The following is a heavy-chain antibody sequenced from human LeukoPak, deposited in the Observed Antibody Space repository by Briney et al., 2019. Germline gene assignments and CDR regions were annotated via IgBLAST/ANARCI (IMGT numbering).Heavy chain of an antibody. CDR2: ISSSSSYI. V-gene: IGHV3-21*01. CDR1: GFTFSIYS. J-gene: IGHJ6*02. CDR3: ARDYSSSWYYYYGMDV. Sequence: GGSLRLSCAASGFTFSIYSMNGVRQAPGKGLEWVSSISSSSSYIYYAESVKGRFTISRDNAKNSLYLQMNSLRAEDTAVYYCARDYSSSWYYYYGMDVWGQGTPVTVSS. D-gene: IGHD6-13*01.